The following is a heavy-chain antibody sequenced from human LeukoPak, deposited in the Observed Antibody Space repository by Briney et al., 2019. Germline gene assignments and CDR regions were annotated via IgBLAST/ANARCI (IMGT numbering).Heavy chain of an antibody. V-gene: IGHV4-59*01. Sequence: SETLSLTCIVSGGSLSSYYWSWIRQPPGKGLEWIGYIYNSGTTDYNPSLKSRVTISVDTSKNQLSLNLSTVTAADTAVYYCARCRYTSTYRHSFDIWGHGTMVTVSS. CDR1: GGSLSSYY. CDR3: ARCRYTSTYRHSFDI. CDR2: IYNSGTT. J-gene: IGHJ3*02. D-gene: IGHD3-16*02.